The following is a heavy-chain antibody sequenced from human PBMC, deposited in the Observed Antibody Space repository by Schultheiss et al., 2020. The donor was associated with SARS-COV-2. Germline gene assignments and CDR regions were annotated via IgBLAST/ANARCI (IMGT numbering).Heavy chain of an antibody. CDR2: ISPNSGGT. CDR3: ARAPSYSSGWLDY. CDR1: GYTFTDYY. Sequence: ASVKVSCKASGYTFTDYYMHWVRQAPGQGLEWMGWISPNSGGTNYAQKFQGRVTMTRNTSISTAYMELSSLRSEDTAVYYCARAPSYSSGWLDYWGQGTLVTVSS. J-gene: IGHJ4*02. V-gene: IGHV1-2*02. D-gene: IGHD6-19*01.